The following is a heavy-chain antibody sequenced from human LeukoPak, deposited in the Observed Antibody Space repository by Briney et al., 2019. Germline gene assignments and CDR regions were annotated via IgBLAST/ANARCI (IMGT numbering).Heavy chain of an antibody. D-gene: IGHD2-2*01. Sequence: GGSLRLSCAASGFTFSSYGMHWVRQAPGKGLEWVAFIRYDGSNKYYADSVKGRFTISRDNSKNTLYLQMNSLRAEDTAVYYCAKGQSSTANFDYWGQGTLVTVSS. CDR2: IRYDGSNK. V-gene: IGHV3-30*02. CDR1: GFTFSSYG. J-gene: IGHJ4*02. CDR3: AKGQSSTANFDY.